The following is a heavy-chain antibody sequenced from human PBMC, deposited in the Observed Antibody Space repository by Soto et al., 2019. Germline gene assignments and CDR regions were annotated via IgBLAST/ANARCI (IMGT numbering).Heavy chain of an antibody. CDR3: ARDFSYRYSGYDFPAYYYYYYGMDV. CDR1: GGSFSGYY. Sequence: LSLTCAVYGGSFSGYYWSWIRQPPGKGLEWIGEINHSGSTNYNPSLKSRVTISVDTSKNQFSLKLSSVTAADTAVYYCARDFSYRYSGYDFPAYYYYYYGMDVWGQGTTVTVSS. D-gene: IGHD5-12*01. J-gene: IGHJ6*02. V-gene: IGHV4-34*01. CDR2: INHSGST.